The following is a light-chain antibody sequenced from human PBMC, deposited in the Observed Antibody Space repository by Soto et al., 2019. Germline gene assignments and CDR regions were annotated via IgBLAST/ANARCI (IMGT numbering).Light chain of an antibody. CDR1: QSVGGH. CDR3: QQSHVWPPIT. V-gene: IGKV3-11*01. J-gene: IGKJ5*01. CDR2: DAS. Sequence: LTQSPATLSLSPRERATLSCRASQSVGGHLAWYQQRPGQAPRLLIHDASTRAYGIPVRFSASGSGTDFTLTISSLEAEDSAIYYWQQSHVWPPITFGQGTRLEI.